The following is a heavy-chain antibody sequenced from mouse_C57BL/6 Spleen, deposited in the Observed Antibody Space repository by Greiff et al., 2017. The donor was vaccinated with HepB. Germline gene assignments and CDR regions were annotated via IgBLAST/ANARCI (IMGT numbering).Heavy chain of an antibody. CDR1: GYAFSSSW. Sequence: VQLQQSGPELVKPGASVKISCKASGYAFSSSWMNWVKQRPGKGLEWIGRIYPGDGDTNYNGKFKGKATLTADKSSSTAYMQLSSLTSEDSAVYFCARGGLREKNYYFDYWGQGTTLTVSS. CDR3: ARGGLREKNYYFDY. V-gene: IGHV1-82*01. D-gene: IGHD1-1*01. J-gene: IGHJ2*01. CDR2: IYPGDGDT.